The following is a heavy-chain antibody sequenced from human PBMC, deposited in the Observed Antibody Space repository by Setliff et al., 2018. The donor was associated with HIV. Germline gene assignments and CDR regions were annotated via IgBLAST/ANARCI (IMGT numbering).Heavy chain of an antibody. CDR2: INTGNENT. Sequence: ASVKVSCKASGYTFSQCERDWLRQAPGQRLEWTGWINTGNENTRYSQKFQGRVSIIRDTSANTAYMELSSLRSEDTAVYYCARDSSLVDTAMVTTLDAFDIWGQGTTVTVS. CDR3: ARDSSLVDTAMVTTLDAFDI. D-gene: IGHD5-18*01. J-gene: IGHJ3*02. CDR1: GYTFSQCE. V-gene: IGHV1-3*04.